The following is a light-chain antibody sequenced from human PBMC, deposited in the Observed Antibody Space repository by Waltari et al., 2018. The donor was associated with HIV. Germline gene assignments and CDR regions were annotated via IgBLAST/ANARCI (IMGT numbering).Light chain of an antibody. CDR1: SSNIGSNY. J-gene: IGLJ2*01. V-gene: IGLV1-47*01. CDR2: RNN. Sequence: QSVLTQPPSASGTPGQRVTISCSGSSSNIGSNYVYWYQQVPGTAPKLLLYRNNQRPSGVPDRFSGSKSGTSASLAISGLRSEDEADYYCAAWVDSLSAVVFGGGTKLTVL. CDR3: AAWVDSLSAVV.